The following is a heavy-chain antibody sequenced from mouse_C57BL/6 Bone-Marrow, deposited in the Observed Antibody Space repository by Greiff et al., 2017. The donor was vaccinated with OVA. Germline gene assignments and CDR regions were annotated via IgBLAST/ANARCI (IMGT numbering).Heavy chain of an antibody. CDR2: INPSTGGT. D-gene: IGHD2-1*01. J-gene: IGHJ3*01. V-gene: IGHV1-42*01. Sequence: VQLQQSGPELVKPGASVKISCKASGYSFTGYYMNWVKQSPEKSLEWIGEINPSTGGTTSNQKFKAKATLTVDKSSSTAYMQLKSLTSEDSAVYYCAIYGTAWFAYWGQGTLVTVSA. CDR1: GYSFTGYY. CDR3: AIYGTAWFAY.